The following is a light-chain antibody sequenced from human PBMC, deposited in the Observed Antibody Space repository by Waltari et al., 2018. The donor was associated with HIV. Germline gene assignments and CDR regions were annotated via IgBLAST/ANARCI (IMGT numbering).Light chain of an antibody. J-gene: IGLJ3*02. CDR1: SSNIGSNF. Sequence: QSVLTQPPSASGTPGHSVTISCSGSSSNIGSNFVYWYQQLPGVAPKLLIYRNNQRPSGVPDRFSGSKSGTSASLAISGLRSEDEADYYCAAWDDSLREVFGGGTKLTVL. CDR2: RNN. V-gene: IGLV1-47*01. CDR3: AAWDDSLREV.